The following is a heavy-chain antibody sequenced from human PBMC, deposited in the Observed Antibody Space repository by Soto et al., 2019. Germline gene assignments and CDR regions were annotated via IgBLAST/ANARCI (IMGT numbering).Heavy chain of an antibody. CDR1: GFTFSSYA. J-gene: IGHJ5*02. CDR2: ISGSGGST. V-gene: IGHV3-23*01. Sequence: GESLKISCAASGFTFSSYAMSWVRQAPGKGLEWVSAISGSGGSTYYADSVKGRFTTSRDNSKNTLYLQMNSLRAEDTAVYYCAKSDRCSSTSCYGGYNWFDPWGQGTLVTVSS. D-gene: IGHD2-2*01. CDR3: AKSDRCSSTSCYGGYNWFDP.